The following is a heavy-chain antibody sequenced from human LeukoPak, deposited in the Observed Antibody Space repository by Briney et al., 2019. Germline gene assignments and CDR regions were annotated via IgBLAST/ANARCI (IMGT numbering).Heavy chain of an antibody. D-gene: IGHD1-26*01. J-gene: IGHJ4*02. CDR3: GRQGYTASYYFVDY. V-gene: IGHV4-4*07. CDR2: IYSMGTT. CDR1: SGSINSYF. Sequence: PSETLSLTCTVSSGSINSYFWGWVRQAPGKGLEWIGRIYSMGTTHYNPSLKSRVTMSIDTSTNQFSLNLRSVTAADTATYYCGRQGYTASYYFVDYWSRGTLVVVS.